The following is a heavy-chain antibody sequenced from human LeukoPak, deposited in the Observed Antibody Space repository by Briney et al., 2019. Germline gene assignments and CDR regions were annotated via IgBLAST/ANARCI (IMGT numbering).Heavy chain of an antibody. CDR1: GFSFSSFS. Sequence: GGSLRLSCAASGFSFSSFSMNWVRQAPGKGLEWVSSITSSGYNTNYAASVKGRFTISRDNSDNTLYLQIHSLRAEDTAIYYCARDGFCIGSNCFSHFDSWGQGILVTVSS. D-gene: IGHD2-15*01. J-gene: IGHJ4*02. CDR2: ITSSGYNT. V-gene: IGHV3-23*01. CDR3: ARDGFCIGSNCFSHFDS.